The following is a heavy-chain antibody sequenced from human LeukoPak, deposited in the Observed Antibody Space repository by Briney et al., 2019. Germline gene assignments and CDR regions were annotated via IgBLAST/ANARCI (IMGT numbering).Heavy chain of an antibody. V-gene: IGHV3-21*04. Sequence: PGGSLRLSCAASGFTFNTYTMNWVRQAPGKGLEWVSSISSSSSYINYADSVRGRFTISRDNAKNSLFLQMDSLRAEDTAVYYCAGHDSSGYVSLYFDYWGQGTLVTVSS. J-gene: IGHJ4*02. D-gene: IGHD3-22*01. CDR2: ISSSSSYI. CDR3: AGHDSSGYVSLYFDY. CDR1: GFTFNTYT.